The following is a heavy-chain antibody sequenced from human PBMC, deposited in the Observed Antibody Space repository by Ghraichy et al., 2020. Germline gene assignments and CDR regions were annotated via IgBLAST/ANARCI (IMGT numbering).Heavy chain of an antibody. V-gene: IGHV3-7*04. CDR1: GFTFSNYW. D-gene: IGHD3/OR15-3a*01. Sequence: GESLNISCAASGFTFSNYWMTWVRHVPGKGLEWVVNIGRDGSDIYYVDSMKGRFTISRDNAKNSLYLQMNSLRAEDTAVYYCARDDGLRSVDYWGQGILVTVSS. CDR3: ARDDGLRSVDY. CDR2: IGRDGSDI. J-gene: IGHJ4*02.